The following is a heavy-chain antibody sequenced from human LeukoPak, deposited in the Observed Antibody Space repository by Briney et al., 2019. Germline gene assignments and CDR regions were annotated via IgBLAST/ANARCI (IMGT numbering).Heavy chain of an antibody. CDR3: ARHSLSGGIDY. J-gene: IGHJ4*02. V-gene: IGHV4-39*01. Sequence: SETLSLTCTVSGGSIRSSYYYWGWIRQPPGKGLEWIENIYFSGTTHYNPSLRSRVTISVDTSKNQFSLKLSSVTAADTAVYFCARHSLSGGIDYWGQGILVTVSS. CDR2: IYFSGTT. CDR1: GGSIRSSYYY. D-gene: IGHD3-16*01.